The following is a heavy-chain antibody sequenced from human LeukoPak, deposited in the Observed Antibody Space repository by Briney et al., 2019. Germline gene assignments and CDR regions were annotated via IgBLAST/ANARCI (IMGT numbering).Heavy chain of an antibody. V-gene: IGHV3-30*18. CDR1: GFTFSSYG. J-gene: IGHJ6*02. CDR2: ISYDGSNK. CDR3: AKDLLWFGESQKNYGMDV. Sequence: PGGSLRLSCAASGFTFSSYGMHWVRQAPGKGLEWVAVISYDGSNKYYADSVKGRFTISRDNSKNTLYLQMNSLRAEDTAAYYCAKDLLWFGESQKNYGMDVWGQGTTVTVSS. D-gene: IGHD3-10*01.